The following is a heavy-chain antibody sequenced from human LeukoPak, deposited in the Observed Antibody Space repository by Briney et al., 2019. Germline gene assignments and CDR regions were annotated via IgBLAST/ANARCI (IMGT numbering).Heavy chain of an antibody. Sequence: PSETLSLTCTVSGGSISSGDHYWSWIRQPPGKGLEWIGYIYYSGNIYYNPALKSRVIISVDMSKNQLSLKLSSVTAADTAVYYCASYYDSSGYYHFDYWGQGALVTVSS. CDR3: ASYYDSSGYYHFDY. CDR2: IYYSGNI. V-gene: IGHV4-30-4*01. J-gene: IGHJ4*02. CDR1: GGSISSGDHY. D-gene: IGHD3-22*01.